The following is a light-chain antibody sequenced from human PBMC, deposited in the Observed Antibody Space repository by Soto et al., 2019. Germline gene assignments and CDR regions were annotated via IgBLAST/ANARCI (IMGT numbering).Light chain of an antibody. CDR3: SSYTSSSTHWV. CDR2: EVS. CDR1: SSDVGGYNY. J-gene: IGLJ3*02. Sequence: QSALTQPASVSGSPGQSITISSTGTSSDVGGYNYVSWYQQHPGKAPKIMIYEVSNRPSGVSNRFSGSKSGNTASLTISGLQAEDEADYYCSSYTSSSTHWVFGGGTKLTVL. V-gene: IGLV2-14*01.